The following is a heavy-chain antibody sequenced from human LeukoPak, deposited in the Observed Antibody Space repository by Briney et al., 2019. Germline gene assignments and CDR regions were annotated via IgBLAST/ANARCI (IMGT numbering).Heavy chain of an antibody. D-gene: IGHD4-11*01. CDR3: ARDPRGGYSNLYP. Sequence: SVKVSCKASGYTFTIYAMNWVRQAPGQGLEWMGWINTNTGNPTYAQGFTGRFVFSLDTSVNTAYLQISSLKTEDTAVYYCARDPRGGYSNLYPWGQGTLVTVSS. CDR2: INTNTGNP. V-gene: IGHV7-4-1*02. J-gene: IGHJ5*02. CDR1: GYTFTIYA.